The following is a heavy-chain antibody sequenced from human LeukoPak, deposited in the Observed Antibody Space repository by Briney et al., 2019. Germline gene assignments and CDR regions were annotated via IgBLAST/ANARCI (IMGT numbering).Heavy chain of an antibody. V-gene: IGHV4-38-2*02. D-gene: IGHD3-22*01. CDR2: IYYSGST. CDR1: GYSISSGYY. Sequence: SETLSLTCTVSGYSISSGYYWGWIRQPPGKGLEWIGSIYYSGSTYYNPSLKSRVTISVDTSKNQFSLKLSSVTAADTAVYYCARTQTYYYDSSGYPDAFDIWGQGTMVTVSS. CDR3: ARTQTYYYDSSGYPDAFDI. J-gene: IGHJ3*02.